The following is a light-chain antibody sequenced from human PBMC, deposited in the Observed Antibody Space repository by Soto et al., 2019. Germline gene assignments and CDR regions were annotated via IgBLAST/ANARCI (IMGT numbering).Light chain of an antibody. CDR2: GAS. V-gene: IGKV3-20*01. J-gene: IGKJ1*01. CDR3: QQYGNSPQT. Sequence: EIVLTQSPGTLSLSPGERATLSCRASQSFASNYVCWYQQRHGQAPRLLIYGASLRATGIPDRFSGSGSGTDFTLTISRLEAEDFAVYYCQQYGNSPQTFGQGTKVEIK. CDR1: QSFASNY.